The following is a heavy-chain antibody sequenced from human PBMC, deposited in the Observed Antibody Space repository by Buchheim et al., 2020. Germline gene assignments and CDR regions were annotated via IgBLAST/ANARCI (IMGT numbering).Heavy chain of an antibody. Sequence: QEQLVESGGGVVQPGRSLRLSCAASGFTFSTYGMHWVRQAPGKGLEWVAVISYDGSSKYYVGSVKGRFPISRDNSQNTLYLQMNGLRAEDTAVYYCARDRDDYLWGSYRSLGYWGQGTL. D-gene: IGHD3-16*02. CDR3: ARDRDDYLWGSYRSLGY. V-gene: IGHV3-33*01. CDR2: ISYDGSSK. CDR1: GFTFSTYG. J-gene: IGHJ4*02.